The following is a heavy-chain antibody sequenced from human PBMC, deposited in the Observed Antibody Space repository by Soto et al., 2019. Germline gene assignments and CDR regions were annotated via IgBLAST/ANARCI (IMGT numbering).Heavy chain of an antibody. J-gene: IGHJ6*02. CDR2: IWYDGSNK. CDR1: GFTFSSYG. Sequence: GGSLRRSCAASGFTFSSYGMHWVRQAPGKGLEWVAVIWYDGSNKYYADSVKGRFTISRDNSKNTLYLQMNSLRAEDTAVYYCAREMYSSSSNENYGMDVWGQGTTVTVPS. CDR3: AREMYSSSSNENYGMDV. D-gene: IGHD6-6*01. V-gene: IGHV3-33*01.